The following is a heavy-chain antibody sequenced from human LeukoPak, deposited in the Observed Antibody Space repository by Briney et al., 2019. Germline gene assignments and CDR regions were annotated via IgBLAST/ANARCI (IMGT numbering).Heavy chain of an antibody. J-gene: IGHJ6*03. D-gene: IGHD3-3*01. CDR1: DGSITSSDYS. V-gene: IGHV4-30-4*07. Sequence: PSETLSLTCTVSDGSITSSDYSWSWIRQPPGKGLEWIGYVYYSGSTYYNPSLKRRTTISADTSKSQFFLKLGSVTAADTAVYYCARGRSDFWSGYYWRVYYYMDVWGKGTTVTVSS. CDR2: VYYSGST. CDR3: ARGRSDFWSGYYWRVYYYMDV.